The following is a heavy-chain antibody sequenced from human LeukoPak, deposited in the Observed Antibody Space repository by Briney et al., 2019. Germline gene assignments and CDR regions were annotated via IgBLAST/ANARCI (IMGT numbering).Heavy chain of an antibody. D-gene: IGHD6-19*01. CDR3: ARSTSVWYGFDL. CDR2: VHHNGST. J-gene: IGHJ4*02. V-gene: IGHV4-4*02. CDR1: GDSISNMDSSYW. Sequence: PSGTLSLTCIVSGDSISNMDSSYWWTWVRQSPEKGLEWIGEVHHNGSTNYNRSLKSRVNMSVDKSRNQFSLKLTSVTAADTAVYYCARSTSVWYGFDLWGQGTLVTVSS.